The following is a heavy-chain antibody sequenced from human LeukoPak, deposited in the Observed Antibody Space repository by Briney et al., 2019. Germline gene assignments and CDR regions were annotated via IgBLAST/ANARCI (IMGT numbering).Heavy chain of an antibody. J-gene: IGHJ6*02. V-gene: IGHV4-39*01. CDR2: INYSGSP. CDR1: GVSISNRDYY. CDR3: ASQFRTGYSYGPYYYGMDV. Sequence: PSETLSLTCTVSGVSISNRDYYWGWIRQPPGKGLEWIGSINYSGSPYYNPSLQSRVTMSVDTSKNQFSLKLTSVTAADTAVYYCASQFRTGYSYGPYYYGMDVWGPGTTVTVSS. D-gene: IGHD5-18*01.